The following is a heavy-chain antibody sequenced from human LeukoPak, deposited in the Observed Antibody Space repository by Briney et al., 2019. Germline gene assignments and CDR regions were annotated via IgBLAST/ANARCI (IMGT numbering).Heavy chain of an antibody. Sequence: PGGSLRLSCAASGFTFSYFWMSWVCQAPGKGLEWVANIKEDGSEKYYVASVKGRFTISRDNSKNTLYLQMNSLRAEDTAVYYCARGYDFWSGYYSDYFDYWGQGTLVTVSS. D-gene: IGHD3-3*01. CDR3: ARGYDFWSGYYSDYFDY. V-gene: IGHV3-7*01. CDR2: IKEDGSEK. CDR1: GFTFSYFW. J-gene: IGHJ4*02.